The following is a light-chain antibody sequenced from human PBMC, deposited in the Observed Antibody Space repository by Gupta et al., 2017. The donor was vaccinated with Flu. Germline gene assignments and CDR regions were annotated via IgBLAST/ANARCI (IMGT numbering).Light chain of an antibody. CDR3: AAWADSLGGCV. CDR1: SSNIGSNY. CDR2: CNN. Sequence: QSVLTQPPSASGTPGQRVTISCSGSSSNIGSNYVYWYQQLHGTDPKRLIFCNNQRPSGVTDRCLCSTTGTYASPVIGGLRSEEEADDYCAAWADSLGGCVFGGGTKLTVL. V-gene: IGLV1-47*02. J-gene: IGLJ3*02.